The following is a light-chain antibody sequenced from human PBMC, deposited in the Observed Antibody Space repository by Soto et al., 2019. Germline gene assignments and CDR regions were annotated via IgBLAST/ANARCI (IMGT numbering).Light chain of an antibody. V-gene: IGKV1-17*01. Sequence: DIQMTQSPSTLSASVGDRVAITFLASQAIRSALGWYQQKPGKVPKLLIYAAATLQSGVPSRFSGSGFGTDFTLTISSLQPDDFATYYWQQYNSPWTFGQGTKVDIK. CDR1: QAIRSA. CDR2: AAA. J-gene: IGKJ1*01. CDR3: QQYNSPWT.